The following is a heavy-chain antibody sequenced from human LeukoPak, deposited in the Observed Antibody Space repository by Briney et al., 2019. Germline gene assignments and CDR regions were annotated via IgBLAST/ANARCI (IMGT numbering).Heavy chain of an antibody. Sequence: PGGSLRLSCAASGFTFSSYWMSWVRQAPGKGLEWVANIKQDGSEKYYVDSVKGRFTISRDNSNKMLYLEMNSLRGEDTAVYYCVYPLWGRLHDYYGMDVWGQGTTVIVSS. D-gene: IGHD4-11*01. J-gene: IGHJ6*02. CDR3: VYPLWGRLHDYYGMDV. V-gene: IGHV3-7*01. CDR2: IKQDGSEK. CDR1: GFTFSSYW.